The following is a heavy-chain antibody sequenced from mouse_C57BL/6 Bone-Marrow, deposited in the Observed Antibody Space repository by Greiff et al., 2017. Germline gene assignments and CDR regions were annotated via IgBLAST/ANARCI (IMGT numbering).Heavy chain of an antibody. D-gene: IGHD1-1*01. CDR3: ARDYYGSPGYFDV. CDR2: IDPSDSYT. V-gene: IGHV1-69*01. J-gene: IGHJ1*03. Sequence: QVQLQQPGAELVMPGASVKLSCKASGYTFTSYWMHWVKQRPGQGLEWIGEIDPSDSYTNYNQKFKGKSTLTVDKSSSTAYMQLSSLTSEDSAVYYGARDYYGSPGYFDVWGTGTTVTVSS. CDR1: GYTFTSYW.